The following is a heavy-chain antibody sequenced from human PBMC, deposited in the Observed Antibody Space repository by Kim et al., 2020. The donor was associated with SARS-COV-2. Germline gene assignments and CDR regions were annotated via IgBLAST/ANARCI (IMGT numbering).Heavy chain of an antibody. Sequence: YAQKFQGRVTMTRNTSISTAYMELSSLRSEDTAVYYCARGLIGVRGVSDYWGQGTLVTVSS. CDR3: ARGLIGVRGVSDY. J-gene: IGHJ4*02. D-gene: IGHD3-10*01. V-gene: IGHV1-8*01.